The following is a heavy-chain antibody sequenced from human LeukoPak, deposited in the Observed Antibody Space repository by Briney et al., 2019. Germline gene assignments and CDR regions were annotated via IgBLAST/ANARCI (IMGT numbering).Heavy chain of an antibody. CDR2: VSYDGSNK. J-gene: IGHJ6*03. Sequence: GGSLRLSCAASGFTFSSYAMHGVRQAPGKGLEWVAVVSYDGSNKYYADSVKGRFTISRDTSKNTLYLQMNSLRAEDKAVYYCARELWFGESPLDVWGKGTTVTVSS. CDR3: ARELWFGESPLDV. D-gene: IGHD3-10*01. V-gene: IGHV3-30*01. CDR1: GFTFSSYA.